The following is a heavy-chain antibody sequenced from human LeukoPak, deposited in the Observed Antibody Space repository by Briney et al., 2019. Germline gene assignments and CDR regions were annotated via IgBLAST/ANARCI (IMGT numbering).Heavy chain of an antibody. Sequence: GGSLRLSCAASGFSFSTHSMNWVRQAPGKGLEWVSYITGSSSTTYYADSVKSRFTISRDNAKNSLYLQMNSLRDEDTAVYYCARGDRNSGYDLYYFDYWGQGTLVTVSS. CDR2: ITGSSSTT. D-gene: IGHD5-12*01. J-gene: IGHJ4*02. CDR1: GFSFSTHS. V-gene: IGHV3-48*02. CDR3: ARGDRNSGYDLYYFDY.